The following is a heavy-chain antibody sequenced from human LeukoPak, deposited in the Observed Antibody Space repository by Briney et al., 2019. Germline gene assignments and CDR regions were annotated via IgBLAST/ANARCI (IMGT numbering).Heavy chain of an antibody. J-gene: IGHJ4*02. V-gene: IGHV3-15*01. CDR2: IRSRADGAIT. CDR1: GFPFNKAW. D-gene: IGHD2-8*02. CDR3: TTAFSTYWWPG. Sequence: GGSLRLSCVASGFPFNKAWMSWVRQAPGKGLEWFGRIRSRADGAITDYATPVKGRFTISRDDSKNTLFLQMNSLRSDDTAVYYCTTAFSTYWWPGWGQGTLVAVSS.